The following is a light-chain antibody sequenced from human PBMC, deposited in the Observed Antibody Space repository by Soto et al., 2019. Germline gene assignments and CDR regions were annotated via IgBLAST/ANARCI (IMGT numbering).Light chain of an antibody. V-gene: IGLV2-14*01. Sequence: QSVLTQPASVSGSPGQSITISCTGTSSDVGGYNYVSWYQQHPGKAPKLMIYDVSNRPSGVSNRFSGSMSGNTASLTISGVQAEDEADYYCSSYTSSRTGVFGGGTKLTVL. J-gene: IGLJ2*01. CDR1: SSDVGGYNY. CDR2: DVS. CDR3: SSYTSSRTGV.